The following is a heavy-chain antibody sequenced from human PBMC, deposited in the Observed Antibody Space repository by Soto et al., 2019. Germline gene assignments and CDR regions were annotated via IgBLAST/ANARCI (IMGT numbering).Heavy chain of an antibody. V-gene: IGHV4-59*12. CDR2: IYYSGST. J-gene: IGHJ4*02. Sequence: SETLSLTCTVSGGSISSYYWSWIRQPPGKGLEWIGYIYYSGSTNYADSVKGRFTISRDNAKNTLYLQMNSLRAEDTAVYYCAPFSYYGSVPADWGQGTLVTVSS. CDR3: APFSYYGSVPAD. CDR1: GGSISSYY. D-gene: IGHD3-10*01.